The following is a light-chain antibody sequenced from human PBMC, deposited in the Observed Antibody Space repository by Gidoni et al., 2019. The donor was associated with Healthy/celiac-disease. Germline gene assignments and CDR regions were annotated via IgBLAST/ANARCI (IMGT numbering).Light chain of an antibody. Sequence: LQMTQSPSTLSASVGDRVTITCRASQSISSWLAWYQQKPGKAPKLLIYKASSLESGVPSRFSGSGSGTEFTLTISSLQPDDFATYYCQQYNSYPPTFGPGTKVDIK. CDR3: QQYNSYPPT. CDR2: KAS. V-gene: IGKV1-5*03. J-gene: IGKJ3*01. CDR1: QSISSW.